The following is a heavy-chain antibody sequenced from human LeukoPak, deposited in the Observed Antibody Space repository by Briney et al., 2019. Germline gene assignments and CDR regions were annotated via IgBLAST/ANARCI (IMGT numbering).Heavy chain of an antibody. CDR3: ARDRSSSSWYSDFDY. J-gene: IGHJ4*02. CDR1: GGSISSGSYY. V-gene: IGHV4-61*02. D-gene: IGHD6-13*01. Sequence: SETLSLTCTVSGGSISSGSYYWSWIRQPAGKGLEWIGRIYTSGSTNYNPSLKSRVTISVDTSKNQFSLKLSSVTAADTAVYYCARDRSSSSWYSDFDYWGQGTLVTVSS. CDR2: IYTSGST.